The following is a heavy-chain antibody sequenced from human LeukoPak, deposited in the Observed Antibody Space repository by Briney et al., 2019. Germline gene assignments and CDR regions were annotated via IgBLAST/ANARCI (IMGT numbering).Heavy chain of an antibody. D-gene: IGHD6-19*01. CDR3: ARGVFSSGWYGGYYFDY. CDR2: IYYSGST. CDR1: GGSISSYY. Sequence: TSETLSLTCTVSGGSISSYYRSWIRQPPGKGLEWIGYIYYSGSTNYNPSLKSRVTISVDTSKNQFSLKLSSVTAADTAVYYCARGVFSSGWYGGYYFDYWGQGTLVTVSS. J-gene: IGHJ4*02. V-gene: IGHV4-59*01.